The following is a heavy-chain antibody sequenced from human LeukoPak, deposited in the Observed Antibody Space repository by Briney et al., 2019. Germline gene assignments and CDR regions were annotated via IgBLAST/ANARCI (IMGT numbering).Heavy chain of an antibody. CDR2: ISYDGSNK. Sequence: GGSLRLSCAASGFSFSNYPMHWVRQAPGKGLEWVAVISYDGSNKYYADSVKGRFTISRDNSKNTLYLQMNSLRAEDTAVYYCAKEENYYDSSGYRHNAYWGQGTLVTVSS. CDR1: GFSFSNYP. J-gene: IGHJ4*02. V-gene: IGHV3-30-3*02. CDR3: AKEENYYDSSGYRHNAY. D-gene: IGHD3-22*01.